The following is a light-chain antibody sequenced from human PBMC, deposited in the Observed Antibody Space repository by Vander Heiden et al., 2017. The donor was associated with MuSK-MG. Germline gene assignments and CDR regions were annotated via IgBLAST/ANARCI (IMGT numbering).Light chain of an antibody. V-gene: IGKV3-20*01. Sequence: EIVLTQSQGTLSLSPGERATLSCRASQSVSSSYLAWYQQKPGQAPRLLIYGASSRATRIPDRFHGRGSGTDFTLTISRLEPEDFAVYFFHQDCNSPWTFGQGTKVEIK. CDR3: HQDCNSPWT. J-gene: IGKJ1*01. CDR1: QSVSSSY. CDR2: GAS.